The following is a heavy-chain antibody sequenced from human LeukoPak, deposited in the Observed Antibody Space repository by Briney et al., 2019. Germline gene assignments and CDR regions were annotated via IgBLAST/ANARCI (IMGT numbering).Heavy chain of an antibody. J-gene: IGHJ3*02. V-gene: IGHV1-2*06. CDR1: GYTFTGYY. D-gene: IGHD3-10*01. Sequence: ASVKVSCKASGYTFTGYYMHWVRQAPGQGLEWMGRINPNSGGTNYAQKFQGRVTMTRDTSISTAYMELSRLRSDETAVYYCAREWLSLDAFDIWGQGTMVTVSS. CDR3: AREWLSLDAFDI. CDR2: INPNSGGT.